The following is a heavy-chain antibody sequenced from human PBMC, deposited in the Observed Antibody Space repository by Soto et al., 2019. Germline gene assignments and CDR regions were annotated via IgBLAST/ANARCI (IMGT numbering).Heavy chain of an antibody. Sequence: SSETLSLTCTVSGVSMISYYWRWIRQHPGKGLEWIGYIYYSGSTYYNPSLKSRVTISVDTSKNQFSLKLSSVTAADTAVYYCAREYGDYGYYYGMDVWGQGTTVTVSS. D-gene: IGHD4-17*01. CDR2: IYYSGST. V-gene: IGHV4-59*06. CDR1: GVSMISYY. CDR3: AREYGDYGYYYGMDV. J-gene: IGHJ6*02.